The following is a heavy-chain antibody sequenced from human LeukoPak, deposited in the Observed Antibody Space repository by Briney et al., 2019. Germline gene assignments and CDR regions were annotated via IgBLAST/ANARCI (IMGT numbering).Heavy chain of an antibody. CDR2: IYYDGST. CDR3: ARGYSSGWRGVGY. D-gene: IGHD6-19*01. Sequence: PSETLSLTCTVSGGSISSYYWSWIRQPPGKGLEWIGTIYYDGSTYYNPSLKSRVTISVDTSKNQFSLKLSSVTAADTAVYYCARGYSSGWRGVGYWGQGTLVTVSS. V-gene: IGHV4-39*07. J-gene: IGHJ4*02. CDR1: GGSISSYY.